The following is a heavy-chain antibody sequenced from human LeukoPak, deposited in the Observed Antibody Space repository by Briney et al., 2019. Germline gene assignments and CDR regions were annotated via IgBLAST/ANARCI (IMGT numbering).Heavy chain of an antibody. D-gene: IGHD4-17*01. CDR3: ARSDDYGDYDWFDP. V-gene: IGHV4-59*08. CDR2: IYYSGST. J-gene: IGHJ5*02. Sequence: SETLSLTCTVSGGSISSYYWSWIRQPPGKGLEWIGYIYYSGSTNYNPSLKSRVTVSVDTSKNQFSLKLSSVTAADTAVYYCARSDDYGDYDWFDPWGQGTLVTVSS. CDR1: GGSISSYY.